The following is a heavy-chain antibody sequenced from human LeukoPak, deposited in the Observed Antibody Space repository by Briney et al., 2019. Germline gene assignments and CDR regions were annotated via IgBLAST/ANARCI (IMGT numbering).Heavy chain of an antibody. CDR1: GGSISSYY. CDR3: ARKGGTYYDILTGKDAFDI. D-gene: IGHD3-9*01. Sequence: SETLSLTCTVSGGSISSYYWSWIRQPPGKGLEWIGYIYYSGSTNYNPSLKSRVTISVDTSKNQFSLKLSSVTAADTAVYYCARKGGTYYDILTGKDAFDIWGQGTMVTVSS. V-gene: IGHV4-59*01. CDR2: IYYSGST. J-gene: IGHJ3*02.